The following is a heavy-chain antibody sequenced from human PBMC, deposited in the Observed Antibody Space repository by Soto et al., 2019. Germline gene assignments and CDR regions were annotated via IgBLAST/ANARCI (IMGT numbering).Heavy chain of an antibody. CDR1: GSSWASYW. CDR2: IDPSDSYT. CDR3: ARRRWYSSSSNHYGMDV. Sequence: GESLKIWCKGSGSSWASYWSSWVRQMTGQGLEWMGRIDPSDSYTNSSPSFQGHVTISADKSISTAYLQWRRLKASDTAMYYYARRRWYSSSSNHYGMDVWGQGTRVTVSS. J-gene: IGHJ6*02. V-gene: IGHV5-10-1*01. D-gene: IGHD6-6*01.